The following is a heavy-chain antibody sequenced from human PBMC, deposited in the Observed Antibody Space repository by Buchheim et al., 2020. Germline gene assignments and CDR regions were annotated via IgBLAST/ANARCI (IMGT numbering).Heavy chain of an antibody. CDR1: GFTFSSYG. D-gene: IGHD3-10*01. V-gene: IGHV3-30*18. CDR3: ANGGQGVISPFDY. J-gene: IGHJ4*02. Sequence: QVQLVESGGGVVQPGRSLRLSCAASGFTFSSYGMHWVRQAPGKGLEWVAVISYDGSNKYYADSVKGRFTISRANSKNTLYLQMNSLRAEDTAVYYCANGGQGVISPFDYWGQGTL. CDR2: ISYDGSNK.